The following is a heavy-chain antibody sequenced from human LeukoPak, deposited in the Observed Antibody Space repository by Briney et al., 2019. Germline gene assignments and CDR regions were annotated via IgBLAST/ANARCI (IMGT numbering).Heavy chain of an antibody. V-gene: IGHV3-30-3*01. CDR3: PRVVGAMDY. Sequence: PGRSLRLTCAPSGFTFGSYTMHWVRQAPGKGLEWVAFISYDGSNKYYADSVKGRLTISRDNSKNTLYLRMNSLRAEDTAVYYCPRVVGAMDYWGQGTLVTVSS. CDR2: ISYDGSNK. D-gene: IGHD1-26*01. CDR1: GFTFGSYT. J-gene: IGHJ4*02.